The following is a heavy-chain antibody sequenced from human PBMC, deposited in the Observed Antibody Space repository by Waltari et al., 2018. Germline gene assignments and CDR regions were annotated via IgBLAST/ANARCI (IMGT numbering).Heavy chain of an antibody. CDR3: AKDYKDIKFLEWLSPDY. Sequence: QVHLVQSGAEVKKPGASVKVSCKASGYTFTKYYLHWVRQAPGQGLEWVATINPVSGDAKYAQKFRGRIFVTADTSASTLYMELGSLRSEDTAIYYCAKDYKDIKFLEWLSPDYWGQGTPVTVSS. CDR2: INPVSGDA. D-gene: IGHD3-3*01. V-gene: IGHV1-46*01. CDR1: GYTFTKYY. J-gene: IGHJ4*02.